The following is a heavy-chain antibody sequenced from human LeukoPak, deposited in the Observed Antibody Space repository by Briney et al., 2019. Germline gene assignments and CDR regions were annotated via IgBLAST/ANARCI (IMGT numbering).Heavy chain of an antibody. Sequence: SETLSLTCTVSGGSISSYYWSWIRQPPGKRLEWIGYIYSSGSANYNPSLKSRVTISVDTSKNQFSLMLYSVTAADTAVYYCASSGYILAPYFDYWGQGTPVTVSS. CDR1: GGSISSYY. CDR3: ASSGYILAPYFDY. D-gene: IGHD1-1*01. V-gene: IGHV4-59*01. J-gene: IGHJ4*02. CDR2: IYSSGSA.